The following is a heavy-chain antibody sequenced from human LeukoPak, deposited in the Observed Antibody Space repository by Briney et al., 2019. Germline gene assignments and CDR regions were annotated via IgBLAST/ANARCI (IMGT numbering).Heavy chain of an antibody. D-gene: IGHD6-19*01. Sequence: GGSLRLSCAASGFTVGTNYMSWVRQAPGKGLEWVSVVYSSGITYYADPVKGRFTISRDNSRNTLNLQMNSLRPEDTAKYFCARRHSSGSNWGQGTLVTVSS. CDR1: GFTVGTNY. J-gene: IGHJ4*02. V-gene: IGHV3-66*03. CDR2: VYSSGIT. CDR3: ARRHSSGSN.